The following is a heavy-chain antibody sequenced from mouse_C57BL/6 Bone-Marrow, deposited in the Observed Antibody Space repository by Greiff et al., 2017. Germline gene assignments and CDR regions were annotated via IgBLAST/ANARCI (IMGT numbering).Heavy chain of an antibody. D-gene: IGHD1-1*01. CDR3: ARRVYYYGSSDWYFDV. J-gene: IGHJ1*03. V-gene: IGHV5-17*01. CDR2: ISSGSSTI. CDR1: GFTFSDYG. Sequence: EVQLVESGGGLVKPGGSLKLSCAASGFTFSDYGMHWVRQAPEKGLEWVAYISSGSSTIYYADTVKGRFTISRDNAKNTLFLQMTSLRSEDTAMYYCARRVYYYGSSDWYFDVWGTGTTVTVSS.